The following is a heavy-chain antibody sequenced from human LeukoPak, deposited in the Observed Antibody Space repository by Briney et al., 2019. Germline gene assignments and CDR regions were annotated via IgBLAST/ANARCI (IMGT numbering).Heavy chain of an antibody. J-gene: IGHJ4*02. CDR3: ARNLIEYSSSSGVDY. D-gene: IGHD6-6*01. Sequence: GASVKVSCKASGYTFTSYYMHWVRQAPGQGLEWMGIINPSGGSTSYAQKFQGRVIMTRDTSTSAVYMELSSLRSEDTAVYYCARNLIEYSSSSGVDYWGQGTLVTVSS. CDR2: INPSGGST. V-gene: IGHV1-46*01. CDR1: GYTFTSYY.